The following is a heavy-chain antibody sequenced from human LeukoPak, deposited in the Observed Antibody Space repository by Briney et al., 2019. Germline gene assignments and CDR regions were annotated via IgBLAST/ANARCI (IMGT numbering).Heavy chain of an antibody. Sequence: SETLSLTCTVSGGSISSYYWSWIRQSPGKGLEWIGYMSYSGNTNYNPSLESRVTISVDTSKNQFSLKLTSVTAADTAVYYCARNGGGWSFDYWGQGTLVTVSS. CDR3: ARNGGGWSFDY. J-gene: IGHJ4*02. CDR1: GGSISSYY. CDR2: MSYSGNT. D-gene: IGHD6-19*01. V-gene: IGHV4-59*08.